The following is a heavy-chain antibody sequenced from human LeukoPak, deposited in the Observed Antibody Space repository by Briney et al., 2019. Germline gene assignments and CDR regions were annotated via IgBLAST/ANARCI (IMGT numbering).Heavy chain of an antibody. CDR3: ARAYYYDSSGYYITTEFDY. Sequence: ASVKVSCKASGYTFTSYDINWVRQAPGQGLEWMGWISAYNGNTNYAQKLQGRVTMTTDTSTSTAYMELRSLRSDDTAVYYCARAYYYDSSGYYITTEFDYWGQGTLVTVSS. CDR2: ISAYNGNT. V-gene: IGHV1-18*01. D-gene: IGHD3-22*01. J-gene: IGHJ4*02. CDR1: GYTFTSYD.